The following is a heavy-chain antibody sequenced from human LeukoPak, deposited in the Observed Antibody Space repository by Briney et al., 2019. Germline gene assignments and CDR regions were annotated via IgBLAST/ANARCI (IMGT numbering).Heavy chain of an antibody. CDR1: GGSISSGGYY. J-gene: IGHJ4*02. V-gene: IGHV4-30-2*01. CDR3: ARGVATTPDYYFDY. Sequence: SETLSLTCTVSGGSISSGGYYWSWIRQPPGKGLEWIGYIYHSGGTYYNPSLKSRVTISVDRSKNQFSLKLSSVTAADTAVYYCARGVATTPDYYFDYWGQGTLVTVSS. CDR2: IYHSGGT. D-gene: IGHD5-12*01.